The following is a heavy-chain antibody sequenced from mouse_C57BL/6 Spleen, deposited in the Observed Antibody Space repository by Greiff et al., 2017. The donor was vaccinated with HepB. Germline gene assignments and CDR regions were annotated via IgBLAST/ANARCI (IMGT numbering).Heavy chain of an antibody. CDR2: INPSSGYT. J-gene: IGHJ2*01. CDR1: GYTFTSYT. CDR3: ARTSYYYGSDY. D-gene: IGHD1-1*01. V-gene: IGHV1-4*01. Sequence: VKLQESGAELARPGASVKMSCKASGYTFTSYTMHWVKQRPGQGLEWIGYINPSSGYTKYNQKFKDKATLTADKSSSTAYMQRSSLTSEDSAVYYGARTSYYYGSDYWGQGTTLTVSS.